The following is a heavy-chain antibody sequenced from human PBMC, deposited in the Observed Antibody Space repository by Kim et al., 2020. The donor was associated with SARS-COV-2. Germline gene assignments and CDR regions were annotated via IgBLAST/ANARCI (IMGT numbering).Heavy chain of an antibody. J-gene: IGHJ4*02. Sequence: SETLSLTCTVSGGSISSGGYYWSWIRQHPGKGLEWIGYIYYSGSTYYNPSLKSRVTISVDTSKNQFSLKLRSVTAADTAVYYCASDSGYYSFFDYWGQGTLGTGSS. V-gene: IGHV4-31*03. CDR2: IYYSGST. CDR3: ASDSGYYSFFDY. CDR1: GGSISSGGYY. D-gene: IGHD3-22*01.